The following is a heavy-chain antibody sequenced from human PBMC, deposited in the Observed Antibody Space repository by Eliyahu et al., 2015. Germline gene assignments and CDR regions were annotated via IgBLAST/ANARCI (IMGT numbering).Heavy chain of an antibody. CDR1: GGSISSSSYY. CDR2: IYYSGST. J-gene: IGHJ5*02. CDR3: ARHMGFLGSFDP. Sequence: QLQLQESGPGLVKPSETLSLTCTVPGGSISSSSYYWGWIRQPPGKGLEWIGSIYYSGSTYYNPSLKSRVTISVDTSKNQFSLKLSSVTAADTAVYYCARHMGFLGSFDPWGQGTLVTVSS. V-gene: IGHV4-39*01. D-gene: IGHD1-26*01.